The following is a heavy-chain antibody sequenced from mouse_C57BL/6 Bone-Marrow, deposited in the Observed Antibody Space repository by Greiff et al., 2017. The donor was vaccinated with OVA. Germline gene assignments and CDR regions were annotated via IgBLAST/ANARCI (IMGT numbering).Heavy chain of an antibody. CDR3: ASAVFAY. CDR2: IDPSDSYT. V-gene: IGHV1-50*01. CDR1: GYTFTSYW. J-gene: IGHJ3*01. Sequence: QVQLQQPGAELVKPGASVKLSCKASGYTFTSYWMQWVKQRPGQGLEWIGEIDPSDSYTNYNQKFKGKATLTVDTSSSTAYMQLNSLTSEDSAVYYCASAVFAYWDQGTLVTVSA.